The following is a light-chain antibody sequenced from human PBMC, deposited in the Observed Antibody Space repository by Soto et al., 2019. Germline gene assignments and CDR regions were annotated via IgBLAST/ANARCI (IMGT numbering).Light chain of an antibody. CDR3: QQRSNWQIT. V-gene: IGKV3-11*01. CDR1: HSVSSS. Sequence: EVVMTQSPATLSVSPVERTTLSCRASHSVSSSLAWYQQKPGQAPRLLIYDASNRATGIPARFSGSGSGTDFTLTISSLEPEDFAVYYCQQRSNWQITFGQGTRLEIK. J-gene: IGKJ5*01. CDR2: DAS.